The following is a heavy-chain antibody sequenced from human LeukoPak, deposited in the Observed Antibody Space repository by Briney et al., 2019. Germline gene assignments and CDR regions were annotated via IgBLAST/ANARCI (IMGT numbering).Heavy chain of an antibody. CDR2: IRYDGSNK. D-gene: IGHD2-2*01. Sequence: GGSLRLSCTTSGFNFRAYWMGWVRQAPGKGLEWVAFIRYDGSNKYYADSVKGRFTISRDNSKNTLYLQMNSLRAEDTAVYYCAKDIPRYCSSTSCYPDYWGQGTLVTVSS. J-gene: IGHJ4*02. CDR1: GFNFRAYW. V-gene: IGHV3-30*02. CDR3: AKDIPRYCSSTSCYPDY.